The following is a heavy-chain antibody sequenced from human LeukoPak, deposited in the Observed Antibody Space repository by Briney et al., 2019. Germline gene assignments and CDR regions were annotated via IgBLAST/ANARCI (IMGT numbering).Heavy chain of an antibody. V-gene: IGHV4-4*02. CDR2: IYHSGNT. CDR3: ARDRQATTACDAFDI. Sequence: SETLSLTCTVSGGSINSSNWWSWVRQPPGKGLEWIGEIYHSGNTNYNPSLESRVTISVDTSKNQFSLKLSSVTAADTAVYYCARDRQATTACDAFDIWGRGTMVTVSS. J-gene: IGHJ3*02. D-gene: IGHD4-17*01. CDR1: GGSINSSNW.